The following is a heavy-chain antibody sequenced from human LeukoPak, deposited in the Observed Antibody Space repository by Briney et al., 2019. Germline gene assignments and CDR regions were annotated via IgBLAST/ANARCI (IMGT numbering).Heavy chain of an antibody. D-gene: IGHD2-21*01. Sequence: VASVNVSCKASGYTFTNYAIHWVRQAPGQRLEWMGWINAGNGNTKYSQKFQGRVTITRDTSASIAYMELSSLRSEDTAVYYCATDTKDRSDYHSTAYWGQGTLVTVSS. CDR3: ATDTKDRSDYHSTAY. CDR1: GYTFTNYA. CDR2: INAGNGNT. V-gene: IGHV1-3*01. J-gene: IGHJ4*02.